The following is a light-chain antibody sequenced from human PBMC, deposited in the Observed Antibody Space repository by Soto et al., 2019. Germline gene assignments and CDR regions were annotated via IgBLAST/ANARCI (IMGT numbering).Light chain of an antibody. CDR1: SSDVGGYDY. J-gene: IGLJ1*01. CDR2: EVS. V-gene: IGLV2-14*01. CDR3: SSYSSIGTLYV. Sequence: QSVLTQPASVSGSPGQSITISCTGTSSDVGGYDYVSWYQLHPGKAPKLMIFEVSNRPSGVSYRFSGSKSGNTASLTISGLQAEDEADYYCSSYSSIGTLYVFGGGTKVTVL.